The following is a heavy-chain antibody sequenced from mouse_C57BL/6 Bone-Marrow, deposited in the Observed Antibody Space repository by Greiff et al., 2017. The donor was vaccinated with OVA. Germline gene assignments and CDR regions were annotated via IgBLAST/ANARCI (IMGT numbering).Heavy chain of an antibody. CDR1: GFTFSNYW. D-gene: IGHD2-5*01. CDR3: TYYSNSLDV. Sequence: EVKLMESGGGLVQPGGSMKLSCVASGFTFSNYWMNWVRQSPEKGLEWVAQIRLKSDNYETHYAESVKGRFTISRYDSKSSVYLQMNNVRAEDTGIYYCTYYSNSLDVWGTGTTVTVSS. J-gene: IGHJ1*03. CDR2: IRLKSDNYET. V-gene: IGHV6-3*01.